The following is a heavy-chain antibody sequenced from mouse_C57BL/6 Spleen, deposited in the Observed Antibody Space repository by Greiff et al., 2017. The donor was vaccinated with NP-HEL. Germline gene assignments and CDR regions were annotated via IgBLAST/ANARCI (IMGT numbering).Heavy chain of an antibody. V-gene: IGHV1-82*01. Sequence: VQLQQSGPELVKPGASVKISCKASGYAFSSSWMNWVKQRPGKGLEWIGRIYPGDGDTNYNGKFKGKATLTADKSSSTAYMQLSSLTSEDSAVYFCAREDFYYYGSSYPSWCAYWGQGTLVTVSA. CDR3: AREDFYYYGSSYPSWCAY. D-gene: IGHD1-1*01. CDR1: GYAFSSSW. J-gene: IGHJ3*01. CDR2: IYPGDGDT.